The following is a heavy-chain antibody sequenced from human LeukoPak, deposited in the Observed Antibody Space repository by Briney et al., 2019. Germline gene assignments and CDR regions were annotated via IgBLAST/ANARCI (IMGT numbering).Heavy chain of an antibody. CDR3: ARGGTQYYYYYMDV. CDR2: IKQDGSEK. D-gene: IGHD1-1*01. V-gene: IGHV3-7*01. J-gene: IGHJ6*03. Sequence: GGSLRLSCAASGFTFSSYAMSWVRQAPGKGLEWVANIKQDGSEKYYVDSVKGRFTISRDNAKNSLYLQMNSLRAEDTAVYYCARGGTQYYYYYMDVWGKGTTVTVSS. CDR1: GFTFSSYA.